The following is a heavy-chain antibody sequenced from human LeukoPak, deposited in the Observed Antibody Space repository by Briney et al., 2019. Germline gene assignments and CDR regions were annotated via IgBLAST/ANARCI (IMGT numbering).Heavy chain of an antibody. J-gene: IGHJ4*02. CDR2: IYHSGST. Sequence: PSETLSLTCTVSGYSISSGYYWGWIRQPPGKGLEWIGSIYHSGSTYYNPSLKSRVTISVDTSKNQFSLKLSSVTAADTAVYYCARGGPTYYYDSSGYYWGQGTLVTVSS. CDR1: GYSISSGYY. D-gene: IGHD3-22*01. CDR3: ARGGPTYYYDSSGYY. V-gene: IGHV4-38-2*02.